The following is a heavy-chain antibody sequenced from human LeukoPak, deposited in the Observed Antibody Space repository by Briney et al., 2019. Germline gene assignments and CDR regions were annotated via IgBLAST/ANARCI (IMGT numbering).Heavy chain of an antibody. Sequence: PSETLSLTCAVYLGSFSDYFWCWIRQPAGRGREWSWEINHSGSTNYNPFHKSRVPISVDTSKNQFYLKLSAVTAADTAVYYCARERPDCSSTSCQGLWCFEIWGQGTMVTVSS. CDR1: LGSFSDYF. CDR2: INHSGST. V-gene: IGHV4-34*01. J-gene: IGHJ3*02. D-gene: IGHD2-2*01. CDR3: ARERPDCSSTSCQGLWCFEI.